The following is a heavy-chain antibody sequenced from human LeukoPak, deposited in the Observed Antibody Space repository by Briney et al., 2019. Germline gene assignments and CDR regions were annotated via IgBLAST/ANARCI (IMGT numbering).Heavy chain of an antibody. CDR1: GYTFTSYD. CDR2: MNPNSGNT. Sequence: ASVKVSCKASGYTFTSYDINWVRQATGQGLEWMGWMNPNSGNTGYAQKFQGRVTMTRNTSISTAYMGLSSLRSEDTAVYYCARPKPSRDGYNLWYWGQGTLVTVSS. J-gene: IGHJ4*02. D-gene: IGHD5-24*01. V-gene: IGHV1-8*01. CDR3: ARPKPSRDGYNLWY.